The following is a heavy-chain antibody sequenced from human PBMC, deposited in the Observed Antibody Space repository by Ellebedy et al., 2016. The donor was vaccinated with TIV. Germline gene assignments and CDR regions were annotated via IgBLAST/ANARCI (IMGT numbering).Heavy chain of an antibody. CDR1: GGSISSYY. Sequence: MPSETLSLTCTVSGGSISSYYWSWIRQPPGKGLEWIGYIYYSGSTNYNTSLKSRVTISVDTSKNQFSLKLSSVTAADTAVYYCARVYSSRPYYFDYWGQGTLVTVSS. CDR2: IYYSGST. CDR3: ARVYSSRPYYFDY. D-gene: IGHD6-13*01. J-gene: IGHJ4*02. V-gene: IGHV4-59*08.